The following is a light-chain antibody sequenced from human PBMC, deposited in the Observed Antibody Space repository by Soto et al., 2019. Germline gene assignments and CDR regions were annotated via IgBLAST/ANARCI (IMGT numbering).Light chain of an antibody. V-gene: IGKV3-15*01. CDR3: QQYNNWPALT. Sequence: EIVMTQSPATLSVSPGERATLSCRASQSVSSNLAWYQQKPGQAPRLLIYGASTRSTGIPARFSGSRSGTECTLTISSLQSEDFAVYYCQQYNNWPALTFGGGTKVEIK. J-gene: IGKJ4*01. CDR1: QSVSSN. CDR2: GAS.